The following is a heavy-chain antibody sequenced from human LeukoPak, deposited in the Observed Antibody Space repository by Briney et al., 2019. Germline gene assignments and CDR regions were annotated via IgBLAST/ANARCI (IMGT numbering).Heavy chain of an antibody. J-gene: IGHJ4*02. CDR1: GGSVSSGSYY. CDR3: ARLYNADVGWIDY. CDR2: IYYSGST. D-gene: IGHD3-10*01. V-gene: IGHV4-61*01. Sequence: SETLSLTCTVSGGSVSSGSYYWSWIRQPPGKGLEWIGYIYYSGSTYYNPSLKRRLTISVDTSKNQFSLKLSSVTAADTAVYYCARLYNADVGWIDYWGQGTLVTVSS.